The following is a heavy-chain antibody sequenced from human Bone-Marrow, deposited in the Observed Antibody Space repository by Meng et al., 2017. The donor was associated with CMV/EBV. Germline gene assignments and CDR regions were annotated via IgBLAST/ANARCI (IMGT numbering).Heavy chain of an antibody. V-gene: IGHV3-23*03. CDR2: IYSGGSST. Sequence: ESLMIFCAACGFIFSTYAMNWVRQAPGKGLEWVSVIYSGGSSTYYADSVKGRFTISRDNSKNTLDLQRNSLRVEDTAVYYCAKDREYYDYNYGMDVWGQGTTVTVSS. CDR1: GFIFSTYA. J-gene: IGHJ6*02. CDR3: AKDREYYDYNYGMDV. D-gene: IGHD3-3*01.